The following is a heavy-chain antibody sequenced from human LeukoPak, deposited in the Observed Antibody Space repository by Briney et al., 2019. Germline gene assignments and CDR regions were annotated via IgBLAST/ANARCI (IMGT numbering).Heavy chain of an antibody. Sequence: SVKVSCKASGGTFSSYAISWVRQAPGQGLEWMGGIIPIFGTSNYAQKFQGRVTITADKSTSTAYMELSSLRSDDTAVYYCARDLRYSSGWSASGMDVWGKGTTVTISS. J-gene: IGHJ6*03. D-gene: IGHD6-19*01. CDR2: IIPIFGTS. CDR3: ARDLRYSSGWSASGMDV. V-gene: IGHV1-69*06. CDR1: GGTFSSYA.